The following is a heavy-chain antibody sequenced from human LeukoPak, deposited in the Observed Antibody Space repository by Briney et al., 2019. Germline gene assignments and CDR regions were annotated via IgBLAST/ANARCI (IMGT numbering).Heavy chain of an antibody. CDR3: TRDGGSFCDFDY. CDR2: INTDGRIT. CDR1: GFSFRNYA. V-gene: IGHV3-64*02. Sequence: GGSLRLSCVAPGFSFRNYAIHWVRQAPGKGLEYVSVINTDGRITYYADSVKGRFTTSRDNSKNTVYLQMDSLRGEDMAVYYCTRDGGSFCDFDYWGQGALVTVSS. D-gene: IGHD1-26*01. J-gene: IGHJ4*02.